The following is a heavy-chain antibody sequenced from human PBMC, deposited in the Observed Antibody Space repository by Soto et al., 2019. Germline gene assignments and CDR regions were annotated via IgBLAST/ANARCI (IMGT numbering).Heavy chain of an antibody. Sequence: EVQLVESGGGLVQPGGSLRLSCAASGFTFSSYEMNWVRQAPGKGLEWVSYISSSGSTIYYADSVKGRFIISRDNAKNSLYLQMNSLRAEDTAVYYCARARGYSGSYYFDYWGQGTLVTVSS. CDR2: ISSSGSTI. J-gene: IGHJ4*02. D-gene: IGHD5-12*01. CDR1: GFTFSSYE. V-gene: IGHV3-48*03. CDR3: ARARGYSGSYYFDY.